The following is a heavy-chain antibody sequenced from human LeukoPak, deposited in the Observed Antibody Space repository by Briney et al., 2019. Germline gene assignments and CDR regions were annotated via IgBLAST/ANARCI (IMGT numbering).Heavy chain of an antibody. J-gene: IGHJ4*02. CDR3: AALLGYDDY. CDR1: GGSISSGSYY. Sequence: SQTLSLTCTVSGGSISSGSYYWSWIRQPAGKGLEWIGRIYTSGSTNYNPSLKSRVTISVDTSKNQFPLKLSSVTAADTAVYYCAALLGYDDYWGQGTLVTVSS. D-gene: IGHD2-21*01. CDR2: IYTSGST. V-gene: IGHV4-61*02.